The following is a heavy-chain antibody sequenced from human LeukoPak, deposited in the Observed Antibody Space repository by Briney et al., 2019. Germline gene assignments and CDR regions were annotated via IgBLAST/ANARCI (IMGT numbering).Heavy chain of an antibody. Sequence: GRSLRLSCAASGFPFSSYGMHWVRQAPGKGLEWVAVIWYDGSNKYYAASAKGRFTISRDNSKSTLYLQMNSLRAEDTAVYYCAKGLKLGLGWFDPWGQGTLVTVSS. D-gene: IGHD3-3*02. V-gene: IGHV3-33*06. CDR1: GFPFSSYG. CDR3: AKGLKLGLGWFDP. J-gene: IGHJ5*02. CDR2: IWYDGSNK.